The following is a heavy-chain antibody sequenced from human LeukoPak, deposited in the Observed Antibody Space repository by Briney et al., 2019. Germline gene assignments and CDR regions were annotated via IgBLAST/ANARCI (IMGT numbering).Heavy chain of an antibody. J-gene: IGHJ1*01. Sequence: SGGSLRLSCAAPGFTVSSNYMSWVRQAPGKGLEWVSAIYTGGITYYADSVKGRFTISRDNSKNTLYLQMNSLRAEDTAVYYCAKDSSFRPEYFQHWGQGTLVTVSS. D-gene: IGHD6-6*01. CDR1: GFTVSSNY. CDR2: IYTGGIT. CDR3: AKDSSFRPEYFQH. V-gene: IGHV3-66*01.